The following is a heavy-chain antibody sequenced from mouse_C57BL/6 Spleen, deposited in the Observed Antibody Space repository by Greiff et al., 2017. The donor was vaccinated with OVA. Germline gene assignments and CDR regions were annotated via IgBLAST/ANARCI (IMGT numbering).Heavy chain of an antibody. CDR1: GYAFSSYW. D-gene: IGHD1-1*01. Sequence: VQLQQSGAEPVKPGASVKISFKASGYAFSSYWMNWVKQRPGKGLEWIGQIYPGDGDTNYNGKFKGKATLTADKSSSTAYMQLSSLTSEDSAVYVCARRITTVVAHFDYWGQGTTLTVSS. CDR3: ARRITTVVAHFDY. V-gene: IGHV1-80*01. CDR2: IYPGDGDT. J-gene: IGHJ2*01.